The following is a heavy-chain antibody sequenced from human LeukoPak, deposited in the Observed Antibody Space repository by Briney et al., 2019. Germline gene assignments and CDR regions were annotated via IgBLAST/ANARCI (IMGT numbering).Heavy chain of an antibody. V-gene: IGHV3-66*01. D-gene: IGHD6-13*01. Sequence: GGSLRLSCAASGFTVSRNYMSWVRQAPGKGLEWVSVIYSGGRTYYADSVKGRLTISRDNSKNTLYLQMNRLRPEDTAVYYCARAGPSSSWHQFDYWGQGTLVTVSS. CDR1: GFTVSRNY. J-gene: IGHJ4*02. CDR3: ARAGPSSSWHQFDY. CDR2: IYSGGRT.